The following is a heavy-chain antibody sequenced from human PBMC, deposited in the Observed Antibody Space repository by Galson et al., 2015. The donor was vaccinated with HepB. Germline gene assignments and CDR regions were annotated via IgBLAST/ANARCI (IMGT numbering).Heavy chain of an antibody. D-gene: IGHD3-22*01. CDR2: IWYDGSNK. CDR3: ARDQAITMIVYKPGMDV. J-gene: IGHJ6*02. Sequence: SLRLSCAASGFTFSSYGMHWVRQAPGKGLEWVAVIWYDGSNKYYADSVKGRFTISRDNSKNTLYLQMNSLRAEDTAVYYCARDQAITMIVYKPGMDVWGQGTTVTVSS. V-gene: IGHV3-33*08. CDR1: GFTFSSYG.